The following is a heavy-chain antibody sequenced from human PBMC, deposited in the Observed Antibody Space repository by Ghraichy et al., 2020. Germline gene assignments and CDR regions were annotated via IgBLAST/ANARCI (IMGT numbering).Heavy chain of an antibody. V-gene: IGHV3-48*02. CDR3: ASLSLTILPRVTPDY. CDR1: GFTFSSYS. CDR2: ISSSSSTI. J-gene: IGHJ4*02. Sequence: GGSLRLSCAASGFTFSSYSMNWVRQAPGKGLEWVSYISSSSSTIYYADSVKGRFTISRDNAKNSLYLQMNSLRDEDTAVYYCASLSLTILPRVTPDYWGQGTLVTVSS. D-gene: IGHD2-21*02.